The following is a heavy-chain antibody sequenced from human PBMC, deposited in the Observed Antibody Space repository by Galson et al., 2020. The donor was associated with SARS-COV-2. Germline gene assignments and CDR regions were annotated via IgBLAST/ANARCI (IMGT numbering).Heavy chain of an antibody. Sequence: SETLSLSCTASGGSISTSSDYWGWLRPPPGQGLEWIATISDSGSTYYNPSLKSRVVISVDKSKNQFSLRMSSVTAADTAVYYCARRKYYNYYMDVWGKGTAVIISS. CDR3: ARRKYYNYYMDV. V-gene: IGHV4-39*01. CDR2: ISDSGST. CDR1: GGSISTSSDY. J-gene: IGHJ6*03.